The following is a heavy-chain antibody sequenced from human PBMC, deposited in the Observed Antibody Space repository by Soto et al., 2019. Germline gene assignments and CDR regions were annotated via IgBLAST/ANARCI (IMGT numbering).Heavy chain of an antibody. CDR1: GFTFSTYG. CDR3: ARDPPGGSYPLDS. Sequence: QVQLVESGGGVVQPGRSLSLSCAASGFTFSTYGMHWVRQAPGKGLEWVAVIWYDGGNKYYADSVKGRFTISRDNSKNTLYLQMNSLRAEYTAVYYCARDPPGGSYPLDSWGQGTLVTVSS. J-gene: IGHJ4*02. D-gene: IGHD1-26*01. CDR2: IWYDGGNK. V-gene: IGHV3-33*01.